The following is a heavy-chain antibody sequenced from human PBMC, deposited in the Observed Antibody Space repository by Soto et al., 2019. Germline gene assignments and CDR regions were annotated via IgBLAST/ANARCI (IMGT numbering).Heavy chain of an antibody. Sequence: ASVKVSCKASGYTFFTYDISWVRQAPGQGLEWMGWISTYSGDTKYAQKFQGRVTMATDTSTTTAYLELRSLRSDDTAVYYCARHHGPTTSENWFDPWGQGTLVTVSS. CDR1: GYTFFTYD. J-gene: IGHJ5*02. CDR3: ARHHGPTTSENWFDP. D-gene: IGHD5-12*01. CDR2: ISTYSGDT. V-gene: IGHV1-18*01.